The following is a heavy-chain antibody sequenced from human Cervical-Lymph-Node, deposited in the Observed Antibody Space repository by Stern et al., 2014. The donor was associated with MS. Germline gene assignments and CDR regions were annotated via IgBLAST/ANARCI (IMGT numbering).Heavy chain of an antibody. CDR2: IKSDGSTV. Sequence: EVQLVESGGGLVQPGGSLRLSCAASGFTFGTYWMHWVRQAPGKGPVWVSRIKSDGSTVDYGDSVKGRFTISRDNAKDTLYLQMNSLRVEDTAIYYCVREGGVYYFDYWGQGTLVTVSS. CDR1: GFTFGTYW. CDR3: VREGGVYYFDY. J-gene: IGHJ4*02. V-gene: IGHV3-74*01. D-gene: IGHD2-15*01.